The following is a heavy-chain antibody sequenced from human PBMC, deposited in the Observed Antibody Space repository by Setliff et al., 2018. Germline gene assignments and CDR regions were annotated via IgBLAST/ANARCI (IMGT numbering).Heavy chain of an antibody. CDR1: GFNFSNYW. CDR2: IKQDGREK. D-gene: IGHD3-22*01. J-gene: IGHJ3*02. V-gene: IGHV3-7*03. CDR3: ARDRISRYYDSGAHAFDI. Sequence: GGSLRLSCVVSGFNFSNYWMSWVRQVPGKGLEWVANIKQDGREKNYADYVKGRFTISRDNAKNSLYLQMNSLRAEDTAVYYCARDRISRYYDSGAHAFDIWGQGTMVTVSS.